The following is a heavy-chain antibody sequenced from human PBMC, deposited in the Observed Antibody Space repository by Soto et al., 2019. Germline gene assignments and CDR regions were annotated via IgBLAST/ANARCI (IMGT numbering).Heavy chain of an antibody. CDR1: GGSISSYY. V-gene: IGHV4-59*01. CDR3: ARVGRDTPYYYYYMDV. Sequence: SETLSLTCTVSGGSISSYYWSWIRQPPGKGLEWIGYIYYSGSTNYNPSLKSRVTISVDTSKNQFSLKLSSVTAADTAVYYCARVGRDTPYYYYYMDVWGKGTTVTVSS. CDR2: IYYSGST. D-gene: IGHD5-18*01. J-gene: IGHJ6*03.